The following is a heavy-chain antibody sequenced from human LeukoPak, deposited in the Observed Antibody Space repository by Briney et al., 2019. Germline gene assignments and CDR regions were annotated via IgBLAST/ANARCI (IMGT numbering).Heavy chain of an antibody. CDR3: TRGARRSASGDYFDY. J-gene: IGHJ4*02. Sequence: GASVNVSCKASGYTFTTYYMHWVRQAPGQGLEWMGIINPNGGSTSYAQKFQGRVTMTRDMSTSTVYMELSGLKSEDTAVYYCTRGARRSASGDYFDYWGQGTLVTVSS. CDR1: GYTFTTYY. V-gene: IGHV1-46*01. CDR2: INPNGGST. D-gene: IGHD6-25*01.